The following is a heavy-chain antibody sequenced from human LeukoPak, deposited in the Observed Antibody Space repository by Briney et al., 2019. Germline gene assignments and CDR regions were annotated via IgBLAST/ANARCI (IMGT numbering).Heavy chain of an antibody. V-gene: IGHV4-59*01. D-gene: IGHD3-10*01. CDR1: GGSISSYY. CDR2: IYYSGST. Sequence: PSETLSLTCTVSGGSISSYYWSWIRQPPGKGLEWIGYIYYSGSTNYNPSLKSRVTISVDTSKNQFSLKLSSVTAADTAVYYCARDRYYYGSGSHSYFDYWGQGTLVTVSS. CDR3: ARDRYYYGSGSHSYFDY. J-gene: IGHJ4*02.